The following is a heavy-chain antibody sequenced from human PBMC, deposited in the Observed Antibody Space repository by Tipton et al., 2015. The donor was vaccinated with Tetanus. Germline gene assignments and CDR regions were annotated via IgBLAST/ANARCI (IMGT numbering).Heavy chain of an antibody. CDR3: ARKTGDTLGGRGAFDI. Sequence: TLSLTCTVSGGSDNTLYSWGWIRQPPGKGLEWIGIIHYSGSTYYNPSLKSPVTISADTSRTHFSLNLSSVTAADTAVYYRARKTGDTLGGRGAFDIWGQGTMLTVSS. V-gene: IGHV4-39*01. J-gene: IGHJ3*02. CDR2: IHYSGST. D-gene: IGHD7-27*01. CDR1: GGSDNTLYS.